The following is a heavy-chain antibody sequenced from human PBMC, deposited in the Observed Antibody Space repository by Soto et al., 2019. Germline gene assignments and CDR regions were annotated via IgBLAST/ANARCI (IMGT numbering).Heavy chain of an antibody. CDR1: GFTFSSYS. CDR2: ISSSSSTI. CDR3: ARVPWLTEFDY. V-gene: IGHV3-48*01. D-gene: IGHD6-19*01. J-gene: IGHJ4*02. Sequence: PGGSLRLSCAASGFTFSSYSMNWVRQAPGKGLEWVSYISSSSSTIYYADSVKGRFTISRDNAKNSLYLQMNSLRAEDTAVYYCARVPWLTEFDYWGQGTLVTVSS.